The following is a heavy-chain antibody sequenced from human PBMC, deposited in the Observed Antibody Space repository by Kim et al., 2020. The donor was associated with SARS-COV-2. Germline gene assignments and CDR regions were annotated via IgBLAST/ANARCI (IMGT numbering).Heavy chain of an antibody. D-gene: IGHD3-16*01. V-gene: IGHV4-34*01. CDR1: GGSLSGNY. J-gene: IGHJ4*02. CDR2: VNHSGFT. CDR3: ARRNSDGYVYFDF. Sequence: SETLSLTCGVIGGSLSGNYWSWISQTQGKGLEWIGEVNHSGFTNYNPALKRRVTVSVDPSKNQFSLKLTSVTATDTAVYYCARRNSDGYVYFDFWGQGTRVTVSS.